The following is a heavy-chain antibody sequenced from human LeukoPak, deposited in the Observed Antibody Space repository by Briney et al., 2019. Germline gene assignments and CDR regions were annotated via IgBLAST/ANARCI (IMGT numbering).Heavy chain of an antibody. V-gene: IGHV3-30*02. CDR2: IRYDGSNK. Sequence: GGSLRLSCAASGFTVSSNYMSWVRQAPGRGLEWVAFIRYDGSNKYYADSVKGRFTISRDNSKNTLYLQMNSLRVEDTAVYYCAKEHRSSWYSPFDYWGQGTLVTVSS. CDR3: AKEHRSSWYSPFDY. CDR1: GFTVSSNY. J-gene: IGHJ4*02. D-gene: IGHD6-13*01.